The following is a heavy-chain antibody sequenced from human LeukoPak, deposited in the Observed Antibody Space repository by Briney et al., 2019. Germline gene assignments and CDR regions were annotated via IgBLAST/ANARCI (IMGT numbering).Heavy chain of an antibody. J-gene: IGHJ4*02. CDR3: ARGGYYYDTSGYPYCFDF. D-gene: IGHD3-22*01. CDR2: INPSGGST. CDR1: GYTFTSYY. Sequence: GASVKVSCKASGYTFTSYYMHWVRQAPGQGLEWMGIINPSGGSTSYAQKFQGRVTMTRDMSTSTVYMDLSSLRSDDTAVYYCARGGYYYDTSGYPYCFDFWGQGTHVTVSS. V-gene: IGHV1-46*01.